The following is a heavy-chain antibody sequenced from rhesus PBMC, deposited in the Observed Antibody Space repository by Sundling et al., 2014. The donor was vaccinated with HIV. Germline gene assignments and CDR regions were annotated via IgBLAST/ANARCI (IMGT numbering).Heavy chain of an antibody. CDR1: GGSISGSNW. CDR3: ARERGSRVDF. Sequence: QVHLQESGPAVVKPSETLSLTCAVSGGSISGSNWWSWIRQAPGKGLEWIGYIYGSGSSTTYNPSLKSRVTLSLDTSKNQFSLKLSSVTAADTAVYYCARERGSRVDFWGQGVLVTVSS. CDR2: IYGSGSST. D-gene: IGHD5-42*01. J-gene: IGHJ4*01. V-gene: IGHV4S10*01.